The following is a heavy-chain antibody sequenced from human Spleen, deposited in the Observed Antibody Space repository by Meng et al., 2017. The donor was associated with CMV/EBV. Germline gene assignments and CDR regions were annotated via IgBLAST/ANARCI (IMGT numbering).Heavy chain of an antibody. J-gene: IGHJ4*02. CDR1: GYIFTGYY. CDR2: IDPNRGVT. Sequence: SCKASGYIFTGYYMHWVRQAPGQGLEWMGWIDPNRGVTNYAQKFQGRVTMTRDTSISTAYMELNRLISDDTAVYYCAGQGTWGALDYWGQGTLVTVSS. V-gene: IGHV1-2*02. CDR3: AGQGTWGALDY. D-gene: IGHD7-27*01.